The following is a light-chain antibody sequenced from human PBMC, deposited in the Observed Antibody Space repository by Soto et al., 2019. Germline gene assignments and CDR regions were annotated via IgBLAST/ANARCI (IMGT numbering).Light chain of an antibody. CDR1: QSVSSY. V-gene: IGKV3-11*01. Sequence: EIVLTQSPATLSLSPGERATLSCRASQSVSSYLAWYQQKPGQAPRLLIYEASNRATGIPARFSGSGSGTDFTLTISSLEPEDFAVYYCQQRSNWPLTFGGVTKVEIK. CDR3: QQRSNWPLT. J-gene: IGKJ4*01. CDR2: EAS.